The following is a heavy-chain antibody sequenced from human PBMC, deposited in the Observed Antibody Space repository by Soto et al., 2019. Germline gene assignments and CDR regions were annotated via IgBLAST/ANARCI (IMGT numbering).Heavy chain of an antibody. J-gene: IGHJ4*02. CDR3: ASVWGSSSPIFDY. V-gene: IGHV4-30-2*01. Sequence: QLQLQESGSGLVKPSQTLSLTCAVSGGSISSGGYSWSWIRQPPGKGLEWIGYIYHSGSTYYNPSLNNRVTRSLDRSTNQFAPKLSSVTAADTAVFYCASVWGSSSPIFDYWGQGTLVTVSS. D-gene: IGHD6-6*01. CDR1: GGSISSGGYS. CDR2: IYHSGST.